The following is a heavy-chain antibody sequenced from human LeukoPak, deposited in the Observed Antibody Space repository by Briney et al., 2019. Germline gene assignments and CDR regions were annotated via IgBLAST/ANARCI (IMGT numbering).Heavy chain of an antibody. CDR2: IYYSGST. CDR3: ARLGGYSSSSGWFDP. Sequence: SETLSLTCTVSGGSISSSSYYWGWIRQPPGKGLEWIGSIYYSGSTYYNPSLKSRVTISVDTSKSQFSLKLSSVTAADTAVYYCARLGGYSSSSGWFDPWGQGTLVTVSS. J-gene: IGHJ5*02. CDR1: GGSISSSSYY. D-gene: IGHD6-6*01. V-gene: IGHV4-39*01.